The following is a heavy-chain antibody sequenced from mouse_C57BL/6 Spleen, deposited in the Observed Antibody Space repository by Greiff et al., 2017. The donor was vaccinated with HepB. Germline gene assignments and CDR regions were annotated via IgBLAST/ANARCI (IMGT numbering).Heavy chain of an antibody. J-gene: IGHJ2*01. CDR1: GYSITSGYY. CDR2: ISYDGSN. Sequence: ESGPGLVKPSQSLSLTCSVTGYSITSGYYWNWIRQFPGNKLEWMGYISYDGSNNYNPSLKNRISITRDTSKNQFFLMLNSVTTEDTATYYCARDSGVFDYWGQGTTLTVSS. V-gene: IGHV3-6*01. CDR3: ARDSGVFDY.